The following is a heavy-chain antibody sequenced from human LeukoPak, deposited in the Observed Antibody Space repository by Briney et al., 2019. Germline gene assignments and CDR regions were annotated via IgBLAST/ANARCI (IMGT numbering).Heavy chain of an antibody. J-gene: IGHJ4*02. D-gene: IGHD1-1*01. CDR2: INPNSGDT. Sequence: ASVKVSCKASGYTFTGPYIHWVRQAPGQGFEWMGWINPNSGDTNYAQNFQGRVTMTRDTSISTAYMELSRLRFDDTAVYYRARAYNWGYDYWGQGTLVTVSS. CDR1: GYTFTGPY. V-gene: IGHV1-2*02. CDR3: ARAYNWGYDY.